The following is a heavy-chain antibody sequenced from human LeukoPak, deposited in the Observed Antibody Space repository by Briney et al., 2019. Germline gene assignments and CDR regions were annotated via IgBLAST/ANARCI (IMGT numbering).Heavy chain of an antibody. CDR3: ARDWDDSSGYPNWFDP. V-gene: IGHV3-43*02. CDR1: GFXFDDNA. CDR2: ISGDGATT. D-gene: IGHD3-22*01. Sequence: GGSLRLSCAASGFXFDDNAIYWVRQAPGKGLEWFSLISGDGATTYYADSVKGRFTISRDNAKNSLYLQMNSLRAEDTAVYYCARDWDDSSGYPNWFDPWGQGTLVTVSS. J-gene: IGHJ5*02.